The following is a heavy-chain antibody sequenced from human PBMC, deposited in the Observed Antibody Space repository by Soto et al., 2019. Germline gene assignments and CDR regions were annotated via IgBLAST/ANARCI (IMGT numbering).Heavy chain of an antibody. Sequence: QVQLVQSGAEVKKPGASVKVSCKASGYTFTSYYMHWVRQAPGQGLEWMGIINPSGGSTSYAQKFQGRVTMTRDTSTSTVYMELSSLRSEDTAVYYCARPPSPDSGRYLALFDYWGQGTLVTVSS. V-gene: IGHV1-46*01. CDR1: GYTFTSYY. J-gene: IGHJ4*02. CDR2: INPSGGST. D-gene: IGHD1-26*01. CDR3: ARPPSPDSGRYLALFDY.